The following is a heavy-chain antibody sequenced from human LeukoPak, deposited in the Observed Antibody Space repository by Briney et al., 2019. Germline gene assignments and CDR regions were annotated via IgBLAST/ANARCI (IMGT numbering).Heavy chain of an antibody. D-gene: IGHD6-13*01. CDR3: ATEPGWAAAGKRGIDY. Sequence: PSETLSLTCTVSGGSISSSSYYWGWIRQPPGKGLEWIGSIYYSGSTYYNPSLKSRVTISVDTSKNQFSLKLSSVTAADTAVYYCATEPGWAAAGKRGIDYWGQGTLVTVSS. CDR1: GGSISSSSYY. V-gene: IGHV4-39*02. CDR2: IYYSGST. J-gene: IGHJ4*02.